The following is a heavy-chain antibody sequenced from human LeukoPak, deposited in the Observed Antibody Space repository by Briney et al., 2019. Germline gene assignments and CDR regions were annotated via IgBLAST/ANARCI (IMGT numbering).Heavy chain of an antibody. V-gene: IGHV3-30*04. CDR2: ISHHGTAE. CDR1: GFTFSSYA. J-gene: IGHJ5*02. Sequence: GGSLRLSCAASGFTFSSYAMSWVRQAPGKGLEWVAMISHHGTAEYYGDSVKGRFTIFRDNSKNTVYLQMNSLRAEDTAVYYCAKDWGSSGWYNWFDPWGQGTLVTVSS. CDR3: AKDWGSSGWYNWFDP. D-gene: IGHD6-19*01.